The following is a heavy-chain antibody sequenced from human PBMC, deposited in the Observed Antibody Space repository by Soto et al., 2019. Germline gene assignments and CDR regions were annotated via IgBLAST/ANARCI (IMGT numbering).Heavy chain of an antibody. D-gene: IGHD3-9*01. Sequence: SETLSLTCTVSGGSISSGGYYWSWIRQHPGKGLEWIGYIYYSGSTYYNPSLKSRVTISVDTSKNQFSLKLSSVTAADTAVYYCARGLRYFDWPYFDYWGQGTLVTVS. J-gene: IGHJ4*02. CDR3: ARGLRYFDWPYFDY. CDR1: GGSISSGGYY. CDR2: IYYSGST. V-gene: IGHV4-31*03.